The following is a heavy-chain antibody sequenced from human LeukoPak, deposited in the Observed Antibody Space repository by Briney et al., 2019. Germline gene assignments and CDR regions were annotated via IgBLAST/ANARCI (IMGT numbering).Heavy chain of an antibody. CDR1: GYSFTGFY. D-gene: IGHD3-3*01. Sequence: ASVKVSCKASGYSFTGFYIHWVRQAPGQGLEWMGWINPNSGGPKYAQKFQGRVIMTRDTSISTSYMELSRLKSDDTAVYFCARRVGVIGATWPFDYWGQGTLVTVSS. CDR3: ARRVGVIGATWPFDY. V-gene: IGHV1-2*02. J-gene: IGHJ4*02. CDR2: INPNSGGP.